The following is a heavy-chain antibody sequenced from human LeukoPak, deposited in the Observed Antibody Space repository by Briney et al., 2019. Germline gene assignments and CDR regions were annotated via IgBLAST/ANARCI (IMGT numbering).Heavy chain of an antibody. V-gene: IGHV4-61*08. CDR3: ARLIAARQYWFDP. J-gene: IGHJ5*02. CDR1: GGSISSGGYY. CDR2: IYYSGST. D-gene: IGHD6-6*01. Sequence: SQTLSLTCTVSGGSISSGGYYWSWIRQPPGKGLEWIGYIYYSGSTNYNPSLKSRVTISVDTSKNQFSLKLSSVTAADTAVYYCARLIAARQYWFDPWGQGTLVTVSS.